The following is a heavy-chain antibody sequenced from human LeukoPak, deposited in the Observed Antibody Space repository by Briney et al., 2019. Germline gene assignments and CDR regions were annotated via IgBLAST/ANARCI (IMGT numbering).Heavy chain of an antibody. D-gene: IGHD3-16*02. V-gene: IGHV3-23*01. J-gene: IGHJ4*02. CDR3: ARHDSFIPY. CDR1: GFTFSVYA. Sequence: GGSLRLSCVASGFTFSVYAMSWVPQARGRARVWVLRISDSGGSTYYADSVKGRCTISRDNSKNTVSLQMNNLRAEDTAAYFCARHDSFIPYWGQGTLVTVTS. CDR2: ISDSGGST.